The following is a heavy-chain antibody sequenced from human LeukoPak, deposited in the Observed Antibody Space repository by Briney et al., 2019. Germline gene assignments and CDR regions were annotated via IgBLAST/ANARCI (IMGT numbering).Heavy chain of an antibody. CDR2: ISGSAATT. Sequence: GGSLRLSCAASGFTFSTYGMTWVRQAPGKGLEWVSAISGSAATTFYADSVKGRFTISRDNSKNTLYLQMNSLRAEDTAVYYCAKPTAVGGSYYFDYWGQGTLVTVSS. CDR1: GFTFSTYG. D-gene: IGHD1-26*01. J-gene: IGHJ4*02. V-gene: IGHV3-23*01. CDR3: AKPTAVGGSYYFDY.